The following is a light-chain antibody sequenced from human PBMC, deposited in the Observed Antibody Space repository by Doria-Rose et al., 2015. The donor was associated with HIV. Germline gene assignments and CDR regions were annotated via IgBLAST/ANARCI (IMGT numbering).Light chain of an antibody. CDR2: AAS. CDR3: QQYYGYPRA. Sequence: PSSFSASTGDRVTITCRASQGISSYLAWYQQKPGKAPNLLIYAASTLQSGVPSRFGGSGSGTDLTLTISCLQSEDFATYYCQQYYGYPRAFGQGTRLEIK. V-gene: IGKV1-8*01. J-gene: IGKJ5*01. CDR1: QGISSY.